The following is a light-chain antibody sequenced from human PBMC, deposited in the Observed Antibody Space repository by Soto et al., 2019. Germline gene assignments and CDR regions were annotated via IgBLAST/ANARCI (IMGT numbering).Light chain of an antibody. CDR2: DVS. Sequence: QSALTQPRSVSGSPGQSVTISCTGTSSDVGGYNYVSWYQQHPGKVPKLMIYDVSKRPSGVADRFSGSKSGNTASLTISGLPAEDEADYYCCSYAGSSDVFGTGTKLTVL. V-gene: IGLV2-11*01. CDR1: SSDVGGYNY. J-gene: IGLJ1*01. CDR3: CSYAGSSDV.